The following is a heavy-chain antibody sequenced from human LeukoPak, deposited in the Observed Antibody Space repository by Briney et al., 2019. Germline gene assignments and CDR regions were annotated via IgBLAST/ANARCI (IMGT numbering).Heavy chain of an antibody. CDR2: IKAKAHGGTI. V-gene: IGHV3-15*01. CDR1: GFTFGDYA. CDR3: TTDGVGVEGATYDN. J-gene: IGHJ4*02. Sequence: PGGSLRLSCTTSGFTFGDYAMSWFRQAPGKGLEWVGRIKAKAHGGTIEYAAPVKGRFTISRDDSKNTLYLQMNSLKTEDTAVYYCTTDGVGVEGATYDNWGQGTLVSVSS. D-gene: IGHD1-26*01.